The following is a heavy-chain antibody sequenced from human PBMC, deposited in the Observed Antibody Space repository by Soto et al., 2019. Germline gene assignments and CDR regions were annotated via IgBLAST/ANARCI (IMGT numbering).Heavy chain of an antibody. CDR1: GYTFTSYG. V-gene: IGHV1-18*01. D-gene: IGHD3-10*01. J-gene: IGHJ3*02. Sequence: QVQLVQSGAEVKKPGASVKVSCKASGYTFTSYGISWVRQAPGQGLEWMGWISADNGNTNYAQKLQGITTMTTDTSTSTADMELRSLRSDDTAVDSCAGHTKEAARVHDAVDIWGQGTMVTVSS. CDR3: AGHTKEAARVHDAVDI. CDR2: ISADNGNT.